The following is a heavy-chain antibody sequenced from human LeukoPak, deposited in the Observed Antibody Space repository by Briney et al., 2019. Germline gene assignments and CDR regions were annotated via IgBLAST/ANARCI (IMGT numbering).Heavy chain of an antibody. CDR1: GFTFSNYA. V-gene: IGHV3-23*01. CDR3: ANEDSSGPGYVQH. Sequence: PGGSLRLSCAASGFTFSNYAMSWVRQAPGKGLEWVSAISRSGGSTYYADSVKGRFTISRDNSKNTLYLQMNSLRAEDTAVYYCANEDSSGPGYVQHWGQGTLVTVSS. CDR2: ISRSGGST. J-gene: IGHJ1*01. D-gene: IGHD3-22*01.